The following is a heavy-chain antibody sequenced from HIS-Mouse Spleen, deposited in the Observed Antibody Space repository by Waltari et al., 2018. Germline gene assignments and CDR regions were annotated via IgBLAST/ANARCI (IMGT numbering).Heavy chain of an antibody. J-gene: IGHJ4*02. CDR2: ISYDGSNK. CDR1: GFTFSSYG. CDR3: AKDKHHAFDY. Sequence: QVQLVESGGGVVQPGRSLRLSCAASGFTFSSYGMHWVRQAPGKGVEWVTVISYDGSNKYYADSVKGRFTIARDNYKNTLYLQMNSLRAEDTAVYYCAKDKHHAFDYWGQGTLVTVSS. V-gene: IGHV3-30*18.